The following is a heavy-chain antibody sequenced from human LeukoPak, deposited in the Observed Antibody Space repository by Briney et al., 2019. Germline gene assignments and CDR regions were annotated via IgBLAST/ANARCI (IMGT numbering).Heavy chain of an antibody. CDR2: ISSTSTYI. CDR1: GFTFSSYS. V-gene: IGHV3-21*01. Sequence: GGSLRLSCAASGFTFSSYSMNWVRQAPGKGLEWVSSISSTSTYIYYADSLKGRFTISRDNAKNSLYLQMNSLTADDTAVYYCAREVRGAAYWGQGTLVTVSS. CDR3: AREVRGAAY. J-gene: IGHJ4*02. D-gene: IGHD1-26*01.